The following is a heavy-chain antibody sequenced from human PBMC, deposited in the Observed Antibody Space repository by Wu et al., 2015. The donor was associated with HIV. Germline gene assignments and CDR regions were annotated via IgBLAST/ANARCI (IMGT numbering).Heavy chain of an antibody. J-gene: IGHJ6*03. CDR2: IIPNSDGT. D-gene: IGHD5-12*01. CDR3: AFGQAATISDYYYMDV. V-gene: IGHV1-2*02. Sequence: QVQLVQSGAEVKKPGASVKVSCKASGYTFIGYYLHWVRQAPGQGLEWMGWIIPNSDGTNYAQKFQGRVTMTRDTSISTVYTELRRLRFDDTAVYYCAFGQAATISDYYYMDVWGKGTTVTVSS. CDR1: GYTFIGYY.